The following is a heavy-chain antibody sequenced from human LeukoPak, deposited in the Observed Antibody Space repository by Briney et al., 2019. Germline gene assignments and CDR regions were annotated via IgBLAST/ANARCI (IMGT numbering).Heavy chain of an antibody. CDR1: GYTFTYFG. D-gene: IGHD3-22*01. Sequence: VASVKVSCKASGYTFTYFGLSWVRQAPGQGLEWLGSISVHNGNTKYAPKFQGRVTITTDTSTSTAYLELRSLRSDDTAVYYCARGLYDGDYWGQGSLATVSS. CDR2: ISVHNGNT. CDR3: ARGLYDGDY. V-gene: IGHV1-18*01. J-gene: IGHJ4*02.